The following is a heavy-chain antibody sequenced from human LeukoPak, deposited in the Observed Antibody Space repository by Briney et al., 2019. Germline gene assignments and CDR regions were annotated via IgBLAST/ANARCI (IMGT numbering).Heavy chain of an antibody. D-gene: IGHD6-13*01. CDR3: ARHTHSIARYYFDY. Sequence: SETLSLTSTVSGGSMSSYYWSWVRQPPGKGLEWIGHIYSSESTNYHPSLTSRVTLSVDTSTNQFSLRLSSVTAADTAVYYCARHTHSIARYYFDYWGQGTLVTVSS. V-gene: IGHV4-59*01. J-gene: IGHJ4*02. CDR1: GGSMSSYY. CDR2: IYSSEST.